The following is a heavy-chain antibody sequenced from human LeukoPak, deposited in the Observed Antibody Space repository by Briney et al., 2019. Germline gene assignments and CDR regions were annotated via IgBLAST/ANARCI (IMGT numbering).Heavy chain of an antibody. CDR3: AGAGLRYFDWLLEGTYYFDY. V-gene: IGHV4-31*03. D-gene: IGHD3-9*01. J-gene: IGHJ4*02. CDR2: IYYSGST. Sequence: PSETLSLTCTVSGGSISSSYYSWGWIRQHPGKRLELIGYIYYSGSTYYNPSLKSRVTISVDTSKNRFSLKLSSVTAADTAVYFRAGAGLRYFDWLLEGTYYFDYWGQGTLVTVSS. CDR1: GGSISSSYYS.